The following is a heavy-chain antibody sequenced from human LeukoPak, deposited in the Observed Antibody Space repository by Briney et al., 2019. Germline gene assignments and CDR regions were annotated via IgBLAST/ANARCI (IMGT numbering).Heavy chain of an antibody. J-gene: IGHJ6*03. D-gene: IGHD6-6*01. CDR3: ARATGSSEPYYYYYMDV. CDR1: GFTFSSYS. V-gene: IGHV3-48*01. CDR2: ISSSSSTI. Sequence: GGSLRLSCAASGFTFSSYSMNWVRQAPGKGLEWVSYISSSSSTIYYADSVKGRFTISRDNAKNSLYLQMNSLRAEDTAVYYCARATGSSEPYYYYYMDVWGKGTTVTVSS.